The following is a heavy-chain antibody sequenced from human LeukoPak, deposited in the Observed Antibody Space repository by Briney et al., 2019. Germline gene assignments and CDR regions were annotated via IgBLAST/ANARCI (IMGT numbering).Heavy chain of an antibody. CDR2: IKQDGSEK. CDR3: ATGEMTTVTFDY. J-gene: IGHJ4*02. CDR1: GFTFSSYS. D-gene: IGHD4-17*01. V-gene: IGHV3-7*01. Sequence: PGGSLRLSCAASGFTFSSYSMNWVRQAPGKGLEWVANIKQDGSEKYYVDSVKGRFTISRDNAKNSLYLQMNSLRAEDTAVYYCATGEMTTVTFDYWGQGTLVTVSS.